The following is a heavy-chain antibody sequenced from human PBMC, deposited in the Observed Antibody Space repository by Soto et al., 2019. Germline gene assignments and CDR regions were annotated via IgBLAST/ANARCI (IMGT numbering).Heavy chain of an antibody. CDR2: ISSSSSYI. CDR3: AREGVVAATVWFDP. CDR1: GFTFSSYS. V-gene: IGHV3-21*01. J-gene: IGHJ5*02. D-gene: IGHD2-15*01. Sequence: GGSLRLSCAASGFTFSSYSMNWVRQAPGKGLEWVSSISSSSSYIYYADSVKGRFTISRDNAKNSLYLQMNSLRAEDTAVYYCAREGVVAATVWFDPWGQGTLVTVSS.